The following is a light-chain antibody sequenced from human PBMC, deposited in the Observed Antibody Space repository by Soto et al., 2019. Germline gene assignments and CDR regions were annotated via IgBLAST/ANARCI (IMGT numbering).Light chain of an antibody. CDR2: GAS. V-gene: IGKV3-20*01. CDR3: QQFSSYPLT. Sequence: EFVLTQSPGTLSLSPGERATLSCRASQTVRNNYLAWYQQKPGQAPRLLIYGASTRATGIPARFSGSGSGTEFTLTISSLQSEDFAVYYCQQFSSYPLTFGGGTKV. CDR1: QTVRNNY. J-gene: IGKJ4*01.